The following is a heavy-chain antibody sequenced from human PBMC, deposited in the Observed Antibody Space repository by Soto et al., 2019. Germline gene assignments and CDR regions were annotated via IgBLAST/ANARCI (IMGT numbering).Heavy chain of an antibody. D-gene: IGHD3-10*01. CDR3: AREKGLLWFGELSQKNWFHP. V-gene: IGHV1-18*04. Sequence: ASVKVSCKASGYTFTSYGISWVRQAPGQGLEWMGWISAYNGNTNYAQKLQGRVNMTTDTSTSTAYMELRSLRSDDTAAYYCAREKGLLWFGELSQKNWFHPWGQGKLATVSS. CDR2: ISAYNGNT. J-gene: IGHJ5*02. CDR1: GYTFTSYG.